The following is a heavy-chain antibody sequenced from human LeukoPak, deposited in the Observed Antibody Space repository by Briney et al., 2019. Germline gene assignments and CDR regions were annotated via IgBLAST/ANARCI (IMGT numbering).Heavy chain of an antibody. D-gene: IGHD4-17*01. CDR1: GFTFSNYW. J-gene: IGHJ4*02. CDR3: ARSTVTTPDY. V-gene: IGHV3-7*01. Sequence: GGSLRLSCAASGFTFSNYWMGWVRQAPGKGLEWVANIKQDGSETYYVDSVKGRFTISRDNAQNSLYLQMNSLRAEDTAVYYCARSTVTTPDYWGQGTLVTVSS. CDR2: IKQDGSET.